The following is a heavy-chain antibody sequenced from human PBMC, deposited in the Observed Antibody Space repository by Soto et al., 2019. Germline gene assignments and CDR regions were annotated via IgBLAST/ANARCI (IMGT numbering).Heavy chain of an antibody. J-gene: IGHJ4*02. CDR2: IWFDGSNK. V-gene: IGHV3-30*02. CDR3: AKLNIAVAGPDFDY. Sequence: GGSLRLSSEASEFTFVGYGMHWVRQDPGKGLEWVAGIWFDGSNKYYADSVKGRVTISRDNSKNTLYLQMNSLRAEDTDVYYCAKLNIAVAGPDFDYWGQGTLVTVPS. D-gene: IGHD6-19*01. CDR1: EFTFVGYG.